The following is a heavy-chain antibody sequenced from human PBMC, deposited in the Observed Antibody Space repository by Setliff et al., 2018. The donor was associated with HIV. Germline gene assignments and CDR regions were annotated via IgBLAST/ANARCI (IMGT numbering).Heavy chain of an antibody. V-gene: IGHV4-4*02. CDR1: GGSISSSNW. J-gene: IGHJ5*01. D-gene: IGHD1-26*01. CDR2: SGHSGST. Sequence: PSETLSLTCAVSGGSISSSNWWSWVRQPPGKGLEWIGESGHSGSTNYNPSPKSRVTISVDKSKNQFSLKLSSVTAADTAVYYCARYGFGPSGRLLDPWGQGTLVTVSS. CDR3: ARYGFGPSGRLLDP.